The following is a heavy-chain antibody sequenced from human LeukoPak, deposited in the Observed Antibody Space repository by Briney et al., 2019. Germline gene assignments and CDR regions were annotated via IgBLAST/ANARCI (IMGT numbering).Heavy chain of an antibody. J-gene: IGHJ3*02. D-gene: IGHD7-27*01. CDR1: GYTFTDYF. CDR3: ARLTGHFAFDI. Sequence: ASVKVSCKASGYTFTDYFMHWVRQAPGQGLEWMGWINPNNGDTHYAQNFQGRVTMTRDTSISTAYVELSRLRSDDTAVYYCARLTGHFAFDIWGQGTMVTVSS. V-gene: IGHV1-2*02. CDR2: INPNNGDT.